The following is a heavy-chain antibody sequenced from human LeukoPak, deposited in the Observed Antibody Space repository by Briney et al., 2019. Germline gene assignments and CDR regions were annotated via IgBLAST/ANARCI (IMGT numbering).Heavy chain of an antibody. CDR1: GFTVSSNY. D-gene: IGHD6-13*01. CDR3: AGGTAAANFDY. CDR2: ICSGGST. Sequence: GGSLRLSCAASGFTVSSNYMGWVRQAPGKGLEWVSVICSGGSTYYADSVKGRFTISRDNSKNTLYLQMNSPRAEDTAVYYCAGGTAAANFDYWGQGTLVTVSS. J-gene: IGHJ4*02. V-gene: IGHV3-66*01.